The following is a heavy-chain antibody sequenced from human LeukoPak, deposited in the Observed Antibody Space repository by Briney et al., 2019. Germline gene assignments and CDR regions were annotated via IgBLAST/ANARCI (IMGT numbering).Heavy chain of an antibody. V-gene: IGHV3-23*01. CDR1: GFAFSGHS. Sequence: GGSLRLSCAASGFAFSGHSMSWLRQAPGKGLQWVSVISGGGDLSDYADSVKGRFTISRDNSRGTLYLQMNSLRAEDSALYYCARCTSSCYLGRFDSWGQGTLVTVSS. J-gene: IGHJ5*01. D-gene: IGHD3-22*01. CDR3: ARCTSSCYLGRFDS. CDR2: ISGGGDLS.